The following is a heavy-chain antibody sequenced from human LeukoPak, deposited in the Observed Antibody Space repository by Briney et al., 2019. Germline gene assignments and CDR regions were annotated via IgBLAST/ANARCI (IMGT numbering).Heavy chain of an antibody. CDR3: ARGGGYCSSTSCYQFDY. D-gene: IGHD2-2*01. CDR2: INPNSGGT. CDR1: GYTFTGYY. V-gene: IGHV1-2*02. Sequence: GASVKVSCKASGYTFTGYYMHWVRQAPGQGLEWMGWINPNSGGTNYAQKFQGRVTMTRDTSISTAYMELSRLRSDDTAVYYCARGGGYCSSTSCYQFDYWGQGTLVTVSS. J-gene: IGHJ4*02.